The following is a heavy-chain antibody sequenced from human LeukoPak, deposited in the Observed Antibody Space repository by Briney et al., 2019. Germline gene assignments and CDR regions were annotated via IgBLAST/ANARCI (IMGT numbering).Heavy chain of an antibody. CDR3: VTYYFDSSGPKKNY. J-gene: IGHJ4*02. D-gene: IGHD3-22*01. CDR1: GGSFSGYY. CDR2: INHSGST. V-gene: IGHV4-34*01. Sequence: SETLSLTCAVYGGSFSGYYWSWLRQPPGKGLEWIGEINHSGSTNYNPSLKSRVTISIDTSKKQFSLKLSSVTAADTAVYYCVTYYFDSSGPKKNYWGQGTLVTVSS.